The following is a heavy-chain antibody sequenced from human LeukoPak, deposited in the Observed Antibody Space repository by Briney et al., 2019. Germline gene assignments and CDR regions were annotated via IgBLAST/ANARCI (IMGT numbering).Heavy chain of an antibody. D-gene: IGHD3-10*01. CDR3: ARQSRDGSKTRGYYFDY. V-gene: IGHV5-51*01. CDR1: GYIFTNYW. J-gene: IGHJ4*02. CDR2: IYPADSDT. Sequence: GESLKISRRVSGYIFTNYWIGWVRQMPGRGLESMGIIYPADSDTTYSPSFQGQVTISADMSIDTVYLQWSSLKASDTAIYYCARQSRDGSKTRGYYFDYWGQGTLVTVSS.